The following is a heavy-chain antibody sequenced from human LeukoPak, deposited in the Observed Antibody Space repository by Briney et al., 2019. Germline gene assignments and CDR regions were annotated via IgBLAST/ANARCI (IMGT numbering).Heavy chain of an antibody. D-gene: IGHD1-7*01. CDR1: GFTFSSYA. CDR3: AVSLTGTTRHFDY. Sequence: QPGGSLRLSCAASGFTFSSYAMSWLRQPPGQGLEWISVITASGGNTYYADFVKGQFTISRDNSQNTVYLQMNSLRVVDTAVYYCAVSLTGTTRHFDYWGQGALVTVSS. J-gene: IGHJ4*02. CDR2: ITASGGNT. V-gene: IGHV3-23*01.